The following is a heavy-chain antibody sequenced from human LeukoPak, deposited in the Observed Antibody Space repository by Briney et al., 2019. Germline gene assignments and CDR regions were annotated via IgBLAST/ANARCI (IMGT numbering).Heavy chain of an antibody. CDR1: GYTFTSYG. CDR3: ARDSSYYYDSSGPGGY. Sequence: ASVKVSCKASGYTFTSYGISWVRQAPGQGLEWMGWISAYNGNTNYAQKLQGRVTMTTDTSTSTAYMELRSLRSADTAVYYCARDSSYYYDSSGPGGYWGQGTLVTVSS. J-gene: IGHJ4*02. D-gene: IGHD3-22*01. V-gene: IGHV1-18*01. CDR2: ISAYNGNT.